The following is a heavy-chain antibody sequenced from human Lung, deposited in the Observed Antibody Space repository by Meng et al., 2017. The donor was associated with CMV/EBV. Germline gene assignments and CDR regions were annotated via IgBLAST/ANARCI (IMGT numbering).Heavy chain of an antibody. Sequence: ASVXVSXKASGYTFTSYYMHWVRQAPGQGLEWMGIINPSGGSTSYAQKFQGRVTMTRDTSTSTVYMELSSLRSEDTAVYYCARVGNERIPIFGVVTKGAVDIXGQGXMVTVSS. CDR3: ARVGNERIPIFGVVTKGAVDI. CDR1: GYTFTSYY. CDR2: INPSGGST. V-gene: IGHV1-46*01. D-gene: IGHD3-3*01. J-gene: IGHJ3*02.